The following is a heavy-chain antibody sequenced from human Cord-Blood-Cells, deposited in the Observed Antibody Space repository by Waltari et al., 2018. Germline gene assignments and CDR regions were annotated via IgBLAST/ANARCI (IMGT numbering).Heavy chain of an antibody. Sequence: QLQLQESGPGLVKPSATLSLTCTVSGGSIRSRSYYRGWLLQPPGKGLEWLGTLYYTGATKYDPSLQSRVSISVDTSKNQFSLSLSSVTAADTAVYYCAREDRGSGPFYKGDNWGQGTLVTVSS. D-gene: IGHD3-10*01. CDR2: LYYTGAT. CDR1: GGSIRSRSYY. J-gene: IGHJ4*02. CDR3: AREDRGSGPFYKGDN. V-gene: IGHV4-39*02.